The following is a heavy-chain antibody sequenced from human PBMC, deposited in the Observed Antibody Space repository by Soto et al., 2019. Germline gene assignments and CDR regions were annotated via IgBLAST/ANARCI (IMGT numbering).Heavy chain of an antibody. CDR3: ARARSVGASHYFDY. Sequence: SETLSLTCTVSGGSISSSSYYWGWIRQPPGKGLEWIGSIYYSGSTYYNPSLKSRVTISVDTSKNQFSLKLSSVTAADTAVYYCARARSVGASHYFDYWGQGTLVTVSS. J-gene: IGHJ4*02. D-gene: IGHD1-26*01. CDR1: GGSISSSSYY. CDR2: IYYSGST. V-gene: IGHV4-39*01.